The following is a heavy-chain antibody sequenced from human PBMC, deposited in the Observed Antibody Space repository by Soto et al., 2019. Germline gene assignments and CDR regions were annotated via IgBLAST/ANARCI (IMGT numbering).Heavy chain of an antibody. CDR1: GFTFSSYA. V-gene: IGHV3-23*01. Sequence: EVQLLESGGGLVQPGGSLRLSCAASGFTFSSYAMSWVRQAPGKGLVWVSGISGSGGSTYYADSVQGRFTISRDNSKNTLYLQMNSLRAEDTAVYYCARDRDSSNWYTPGDWFDPWGQGTLVTVSS. CDR2: ISGSGGST. J-gene: IGHJ5*02. CDR3: ARDRDSSNWYTPGDWFDP. D-gene: IGHD6-13*01.